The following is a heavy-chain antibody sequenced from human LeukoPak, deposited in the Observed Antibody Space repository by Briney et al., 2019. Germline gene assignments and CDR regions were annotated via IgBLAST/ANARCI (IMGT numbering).Heavy chain of an antibody. CDR2: INAGNGNT. V-gene: IGHV1-3*01. D-gene: IGHD3-10*01. Sequence: ASVKVSCKASGYTFTSYAMHWVRQAPGQRLEWMGWINAGNGNTKYSQKFQGRVTITRDTSASTAYMELSSLRSEDTAVYYCARSKAGASGSGRPFDYWGQGTLVTVSS. CDR1: GYTFTSYA. CDR3: ARSKAGASGSGRPFDY. J-gene: IGHJ4*02.